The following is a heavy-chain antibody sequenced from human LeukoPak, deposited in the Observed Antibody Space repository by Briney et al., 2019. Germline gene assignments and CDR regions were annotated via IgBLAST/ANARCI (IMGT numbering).Heavy chain of an antibody. Sequence: SQTLSLTCTVSGGSLSSGSYYWSWIRQPAGKGLEWIGRIYTSGRTNYNPSLKSRVTISVDTSKNQFSLKLSSVTAADTAVYYCARGGDYWGQGTLVTVSS. J-gene: IGHJ4*02. V-gene: IGHV4-61*02. CDR1: GGSLSSGSYY. CDR2: IYTSGRT. CDR3: ARGGDY.